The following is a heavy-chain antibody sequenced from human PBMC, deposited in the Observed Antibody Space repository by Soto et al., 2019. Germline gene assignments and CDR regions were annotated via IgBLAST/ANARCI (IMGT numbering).Heavy chain of an antibody. CDR2: VYYDGAT. Sequence: QVQLQESGPGLVKPSETVSLTCSVSGGSVSPYYWTWVRRPPGKGLEWIAYVYYDGATKYNPSLESRATISLDMSNNQFSLRLTSVTAADTAVYYCSRGRHWLDYWGQGTLLTVSS. CDR1: GGSVSPYY. D-gene: IGHD6-19*01. J-gene: IGHJ4*02. CDR3: SRGRHWLDY. V-gene: IGHV4-59*02.